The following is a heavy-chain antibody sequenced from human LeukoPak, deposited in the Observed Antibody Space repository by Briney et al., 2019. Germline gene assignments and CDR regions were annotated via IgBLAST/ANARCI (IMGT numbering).Heavy chain of an antibody. J-gene: IGHJ4*02. CDR3: AREDDFWSGPETFDY. Sequence: ASVKVSCKASGYTFTSYDINWVRQATGQGLEWMGWMNPNSGNTGYAQKFQGRVTMTRDMSTSTVYMELSSLRSEDTAVYYCAREDDFWSGPETFDYWGQGTLVTVSS. CDR1: GYTFTSYD. V-gene: IGHV1-8*01. D-gene: IGHD3-3*01. CDR2: MNPNSGNT.